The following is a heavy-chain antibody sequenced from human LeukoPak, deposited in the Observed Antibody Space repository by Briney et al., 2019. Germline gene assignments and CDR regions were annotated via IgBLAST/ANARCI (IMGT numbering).Heavy chain of an antibody. Sequence: GGSLSLSCAASGFTFSDYYMNWIRQAPGKGLEWVSYISSSGSSIYYADSVKGRFTSSRDNAKNSLYLQMNSLKTEDTAVYYCVRVHGWAFDYWGQGALVTVSS. CDR3: VRVHGWAFDY. CDR2: ISSSGSSI. V-gene: IGHV3-11*01. J-gene: IGHJ4*02. D-gene: IGHD3-10*01. CDR1: GFTFSDYY.